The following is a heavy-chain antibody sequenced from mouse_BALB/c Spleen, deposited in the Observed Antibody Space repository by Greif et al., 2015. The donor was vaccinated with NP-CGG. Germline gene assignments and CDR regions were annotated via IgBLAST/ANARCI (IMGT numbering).Heavy chain of an antibody. CDR3: ARDRAFYAMDY. CDR1: GFSLTSYG. D-gene: IGHD3-1*01. J-gene: IGHJ4*01. V-gene: IGHV2-9*02. CDR2: IWAGGST. Sequence: VKLQESGPGLVAPSQSLSITCTVSGFSLTSYGVHWVRQPPGKGLKWLGVIWAGGSTNYNSALMSRLSISKDNSKSQVFLKMNSLQTDDTAMYYCARDRAFYAMDYWGQGTSVTVSS.